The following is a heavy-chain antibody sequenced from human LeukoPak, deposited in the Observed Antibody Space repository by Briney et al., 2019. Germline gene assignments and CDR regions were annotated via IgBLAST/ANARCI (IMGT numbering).Heavy chain of an antibody. J-gene: IGHJ6*02. CDR1: GFTFDDYA. D-gene: IGHD6-13*01. CDR3: AKDIGSSQDYYYGMDV. CDR2: ISWNSGSI. V-gene: IGHV3-9*01. Sequence: GGSLRLSCAASGFTFDDYAMHWVRQAPGKGLEWVSGISWNSGSIGYADSVKGRFTISRDNAKNSLYLQMNSLRAEDTALYYCAKDIGSSQDYYYGMDVWGQGTTVTVSS.